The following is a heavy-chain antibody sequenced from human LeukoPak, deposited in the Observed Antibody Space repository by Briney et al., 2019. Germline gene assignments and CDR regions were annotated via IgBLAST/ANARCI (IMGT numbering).Heavy chain of an antibody. CDR1: GFTFSSYA. Sequence: GGSLRLSCAASGFTFSSYAKSWVRQAPGKGLEWVSGISGSGGSTYYADSVKGRFTIPRDNSKNTLYLQMNSLRAEDTAVYYCAKDRRYCSGGSCSGAAFDIWGQGTMVTISS. V-gene: IGHV3-23*01. CDR3: AKDRRYCSGGSCSGAAFDI. D-gene: IGHD2-15*01. J-gene: IGHJ3*02. CDR2: ISGSGGST.